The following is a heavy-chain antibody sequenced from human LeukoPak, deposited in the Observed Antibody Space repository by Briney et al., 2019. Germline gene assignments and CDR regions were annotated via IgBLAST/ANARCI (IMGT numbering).Heavy chain of an antibody. V-gene: IGHV4-59*12. CDR1: GGSISSYY. Sequence: SETLSLTCTVSGGSISSYYWSWIRQPPGKGLEWIGYIYYSGSTNYNPSLKSRVTISVDTSKSQFSLKLSSVTAADTAVYYCARSISYGSAFDIWGQGTMVTVSS. CDR3: ARSISYGSAFDI. CDR2: IYYSGST. J-gene: IGHJ3*02. D-gene: IGHD5-18*01.